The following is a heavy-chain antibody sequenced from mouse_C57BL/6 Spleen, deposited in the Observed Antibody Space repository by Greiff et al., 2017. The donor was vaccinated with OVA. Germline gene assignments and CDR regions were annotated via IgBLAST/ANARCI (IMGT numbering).Heavy chain of an antibody. J-gene: IGHJ1*03. Sequence: QVQLQQPGAELVRPGSSVTLSCKASGYTFTSYWLHWVKQRPIHGLEWIGTIDTSDSETHYNQKFKDKATLTVDKSSSTADRQRSSRTSEDSAVYYGARTGSYRYCDVWGTGTTVTVSS. CDR1: GYTFTSYW. CDR2: IDTSDSET. V-gene: IGHV1-52*01. CDR3: ARTGSYRYCDV. D-gene: IGHD1-1*01.